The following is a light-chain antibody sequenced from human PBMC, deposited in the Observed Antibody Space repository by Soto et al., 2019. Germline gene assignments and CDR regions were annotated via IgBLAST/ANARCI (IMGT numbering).Light chain of an antibody. CDR1: QSVSSSY. J-gene: IGKJ1*01. CDR2: GAS. Sequence: EIVLTQSPGTLSLSPGERATLSCRASQSVSSSYLAWYQQEPGQAPRLLIYGASSRATGIPDRFSGSGSGTDFTLTISRLEPEDFAVYYCQQYGSSPGTLGQGTKVDIK. CDR3: QQYGSSPGT. V-gene: IGKV3-20*01.